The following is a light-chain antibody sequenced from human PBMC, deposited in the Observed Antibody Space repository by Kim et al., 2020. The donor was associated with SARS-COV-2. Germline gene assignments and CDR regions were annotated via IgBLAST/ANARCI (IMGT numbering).Light chain of an antibody. CDR1: SLRSYY. CDR2: GKN. Sequence: SSELTQDPAVSVALGQTVRITCQGDSLRSYYASWYQQKPGQAPVLVIYGKNNRPSGIPDRFSGSSSGNTASLTITGAQAEDEADYYCNSRGSSGNHWVFGGGTQLTV. J-gene: IGLJ3*02. CDR3: NSRGSSGNHWV. V-gene: IGLV3-19*01.